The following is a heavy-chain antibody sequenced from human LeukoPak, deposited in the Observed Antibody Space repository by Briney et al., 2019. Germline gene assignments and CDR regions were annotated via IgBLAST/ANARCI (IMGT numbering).Heavy chain of an antibody. Sequence: GGSLRLSCAASGFTFSSYGMHWVRQAPGKGLEWVAFIRHDGSNKNYADSVKGRFTISRDNAKNSLYLQMNSLRAEDTAVYYCARVYYDISTGYYGYFDYWGQGTLVTVSS. CDR2: IRHDGSNK. CDR3: ARVYYDISTGYYGYFDY. J-gene: IGHJ4*02. V-gene: IGHV3-30*02. D-gene: IGHD3-9*01. CDR1: GFTFSSYG.